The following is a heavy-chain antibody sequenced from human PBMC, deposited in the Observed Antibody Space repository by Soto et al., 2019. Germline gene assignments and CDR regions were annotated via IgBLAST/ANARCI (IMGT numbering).Heavy chain of an antibody. CDR2: IYHGGST. D-gene: IGHD4-17*01. V-gene: IGHV4-30-2*01. CDR3: ARTTVTTSRAFDI. CDR1: GGSISSSAYS. Sequence: QLQLQESGSGLVRPSQTLSLTCTVSGGSISSSAYSWSWIRQPPGKGLDWIGYIYHGGSTYYNPSLNRRVTMSEDRSKNQFSLILTSVTAADTAVYYCARTTVTTSRAFDIWGRGTVVTVSS. J-gene: IGHJ3*02.